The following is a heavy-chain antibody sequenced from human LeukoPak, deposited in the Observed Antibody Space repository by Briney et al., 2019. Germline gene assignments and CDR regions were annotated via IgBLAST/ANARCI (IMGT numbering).Heavy chain of an antibody. V-gene: IGHV3-74*01. Sequence: GGSLRLSCAASASTFSNYWMHWVRQAPGKGLVWVSRINPDGSRTNYADSVAGRFTISRDSSKNTLSLQMISLRAEDTALYYCAKGLKTAVGPCMGYHYYMDVWGKGTTVTVSS. CDR2: INPDGSRT. CDR1: ASTFSNYW. J-gene: IGHJ6*03. CDR3: AKGLKTAVGPCMGYHYYMDV. D-gene: IGHD5-18*01.